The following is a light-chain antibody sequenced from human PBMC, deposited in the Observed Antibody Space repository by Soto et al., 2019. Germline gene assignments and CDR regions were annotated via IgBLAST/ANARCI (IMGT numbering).Light chain of an antibody. CDR3: QQYNRWPRT. Sequence: EIMMTQSPGTLSASPGERATLSCRASQSVSSNLAWYQQKPGQAPRLLIYAVSTRATGIPARFRSSGSGREFTLTISSLQYEEFEVNYGQQYNRWPRTCGQGTMVEIK. CDR1: QSVSSN. J-gene: IGKJ1*01. V-gene: IGKV3-15*01. CDR2: AVS.